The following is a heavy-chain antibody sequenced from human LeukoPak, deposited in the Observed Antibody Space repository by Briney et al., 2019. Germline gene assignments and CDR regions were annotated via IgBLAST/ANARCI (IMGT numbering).Heavy chain of an antibody. Sequence: PGGSLRLSCAASGFTFSSYAMHWVRQAPGKGLEWVAVISYDGSNKYYADSVKGRFTISRDNSKNTLYLQMNSLRAEDTAVYYCAREGFQGGYCSGGSCLHLDYWGQGTLVTVSS. V-gene: IGHV3-30-3*01. CDR1: GFTFSSYA. D-gene: IGHD2-15*01. J-gene: IGHJ4*02. CDR3: AREGFQGGYCSGGSCLHLDY. CDR2: ISYDGSNK.